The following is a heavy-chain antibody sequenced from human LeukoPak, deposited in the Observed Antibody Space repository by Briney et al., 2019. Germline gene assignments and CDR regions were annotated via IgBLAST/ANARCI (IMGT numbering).Heavy chain of an antibody. CDR3: AKGSGSSSWNPYDFYYYMDV. CDR2: IRFDGSNK. J-gene: IGHJ6*03. V-gene: IGHV3-30*02. D-gene: IGHD6-13*01. Sequence: GGSLRLSCAASGFTFSSYGMHWVRQAPGKGLEWVAFIRFDGSNKYHADSVKGRFTISRDNSKNTLYLQMNSLRGEDTAVYYCAKGSGSSSWNPYDFYYYMDVWGEGTTVTISS. CDR1: GFTFSSYG.